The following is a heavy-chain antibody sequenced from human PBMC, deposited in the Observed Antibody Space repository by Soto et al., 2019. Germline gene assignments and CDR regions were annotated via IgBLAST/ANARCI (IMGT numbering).Heavy chain of an antibody. V-gene: IGHV3-53*04. CDR1: GFTVSSNY. Sequence: PGGSLRLSCAASGFTVSSNYMSWVRQAPGKGLEWVSVIYSGGSTYYADSVKGRFTISRHNSKNTLYLQMNSLRAEDTAVYYCAREQRRSITIFGVVTNRGAFDIWGQGTMVTVSS. D-gene: IGHD3-3*01. CDR2: IYSGGST. J-gene: IGHJ3*02. CDR3: AREQRRSITIFGVVTNRGAFDI.